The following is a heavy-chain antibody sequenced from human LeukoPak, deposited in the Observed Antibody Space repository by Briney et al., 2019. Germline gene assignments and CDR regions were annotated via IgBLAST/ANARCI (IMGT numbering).Heavy chain of an antibody. D-gene: IGHD3-9*01. CDR2: IYHSGST. Sequence: SETLSLACAVSGGSISSSNWWSWVRQPPGKGLEWIGEIYHSGSTNYNPSLKSRVTISVDKSKNQFSLKLSSVTAADTAVYYCARHVGYDILTGRFISKGPVDYWGQGTLVTVS. V-gene: IGHV4-4*02. CDR3: ARHVGYDILTGRFISKGPVDY. J-gene: IGHJ4*02. CDR1: GGSISSSNW.